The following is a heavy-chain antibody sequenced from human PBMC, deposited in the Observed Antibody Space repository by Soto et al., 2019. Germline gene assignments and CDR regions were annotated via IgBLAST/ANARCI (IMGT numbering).Heavy chain of an antibody. CDR2: IYYSGST. Sequence: QVQLQESGPGLVKPSQTLSLTCTVSGGSISSGDYYWSWIRQPPGKGLEWIGYIYYSGSTYYNPSLKSRFTISVDTSKNQFSLKLSSVTAADTAVYYCARDNILGILYGGMDVWGQGTTVTVSS. J-gene: IGHJ6*02. D-gene: IGHD3-3*01. CDR3: ARDNILGILYGGMDV. CDR1: GGSISSGDYY. V-gene: IGHV4-30-4*01.